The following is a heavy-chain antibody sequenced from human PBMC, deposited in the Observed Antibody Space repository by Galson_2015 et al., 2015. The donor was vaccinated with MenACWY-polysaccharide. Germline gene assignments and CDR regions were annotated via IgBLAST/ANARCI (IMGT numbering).Heavy chain of an antibody. D-gene: IGHD4-11*01. CDR1: GYRFSSYG. CDR2: IWYDGSEY. CDR3: ARLQSKYLDV. J-gene: IGHJ6*04. V-gene: IGHV3-33*01. Sequence: SLRLSCAASGYRFSSYGIHWVRQAPGRGLEWVAVIWYDGSEYCYGDSVEGRFTISRDNSKNMAYLQMNSLRAEDTALYYCARLQSKYLDVWGKGTTVTVSS.